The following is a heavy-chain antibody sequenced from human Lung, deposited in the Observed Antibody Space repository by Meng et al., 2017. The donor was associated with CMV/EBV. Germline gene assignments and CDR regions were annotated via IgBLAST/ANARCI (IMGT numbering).Heavy chain of an antibody. Sequence: SETLSLTCAVYGGSFSGYYWSWIRQPPGKGLEWIGEINHSGSTNYNPSLKSRVTISVDTSKNQFSLNLSSVTAADTAVYYCARMLVAPLVFDYWGQGTLVTVSS. D-gene: IGHD5-12*01. CDR3: ARMLVAPLVFDY. CDR1: GGSFSGYY. CDR2: INHSGST. V-gene: IGHV4-34*01. J-gene: IGHJ4*02.